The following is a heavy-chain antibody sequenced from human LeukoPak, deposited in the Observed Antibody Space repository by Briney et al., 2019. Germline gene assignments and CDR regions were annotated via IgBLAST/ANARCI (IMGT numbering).Heavy chain of an antibody. CDR3: ASLGKRYCSSTSCYYYYYYGMDV. Sequence: PSETLSLTCAVSGGSISSSNWWSWVRPPPGKGLEWIGEIYHSGSTNYNPSLKSRVTISVDKSKNQFSLKLSSVTAADTAVYYCASLGKRYCSSTSCYYYYYYGMDVWGQGTTVTVSS. V-gene: IGHV4-4*02. CDR2: IYHSGST. D-gene: IGHD2-2*01. J-gene: IGHJ6*02. CDR1: GGSISSSNW.